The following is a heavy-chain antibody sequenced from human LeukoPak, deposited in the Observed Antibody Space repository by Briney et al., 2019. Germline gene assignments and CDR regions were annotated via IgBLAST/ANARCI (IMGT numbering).Heavy chain of an antibody. V-gene: IGHV3-23*01. Sequence: PGGTLRLSCAASGFTFSSYGMSWVRQAPGKGLEWVSAISGSGGSTYYADSVKGRFTISRDNAKNSLYLQMNSLRAEDPAVYYCARDAYCSSTSCKEYFDLWGRGTLVTVSS. CDR3: ARDAYCSSTSCKEYFDL. D-gene: IGHD2-2*01. CDR1: GFTFSSYG. J-gene: IGHJ2*01. CDR2: ISGSGGST.